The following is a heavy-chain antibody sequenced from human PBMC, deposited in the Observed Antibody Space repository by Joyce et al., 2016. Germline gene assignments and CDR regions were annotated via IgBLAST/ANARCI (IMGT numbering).Heavy chain of an antibody. CDR3: AHLLKGTLYYFDY. J-gene: IGHJ4*02. Sequence: QITLKESGPTLVKPTQTLTLTCPFSGFSLSSTGRGVGWIRQPPGKALEWLALVYWNDDKTYSPSLESRLTITKDTSENQVALTMTNMDPEDTATYYCAHLLKGTLYYFDYWGQGMLVPVSS. V-gene: IGHV2-5*01. CDR1: GFSLSSTGRG. D-gene: IGHD1-7*01. CDR2: VYWNDDK.